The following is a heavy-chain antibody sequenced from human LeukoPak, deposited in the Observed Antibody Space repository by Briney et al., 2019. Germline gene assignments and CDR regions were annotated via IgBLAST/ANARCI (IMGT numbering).Heavy chain of an antibody. D-gene: IGHD6-19*01. J-gene: IGHJ4*02. Sequence: GGSLRLSCAASGFTFSSYWMSWVRQAPGKGLERVANIKQDGSEKYYVDSVKGRFTISRDNAKNSLYLQMNSLRAEDTAVYSCARGARQWLVPDFDYWGQGTLVTVSS. CDR2: IKQDGSEK. CDR3: ARGARQWLVPDFDY. CDR1: GFTFSSYW. V-gene: IGHV3-7*01.